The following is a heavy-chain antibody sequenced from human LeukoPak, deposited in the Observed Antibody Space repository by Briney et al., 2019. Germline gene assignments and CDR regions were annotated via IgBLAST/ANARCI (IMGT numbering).Heavy chain of an antibody. CDR3: AKANWVSNADAVW. CDR1: GFSFSTYA. J-gene: IGHJ4*02. Sequence: GGSLRLSCAASGFSFSTYAMSWVRQAPARGPEGVSSIRCGGETFYADSVKGRFSLSRDDSRNTVYLQLNNLRVEDTAIYYCAKANWVSNADAVWWGQGTQVTVSS. CDR2: IRCGGET. V-gene: IGHV3-23*01. D-gene: IGHD1-1*01.